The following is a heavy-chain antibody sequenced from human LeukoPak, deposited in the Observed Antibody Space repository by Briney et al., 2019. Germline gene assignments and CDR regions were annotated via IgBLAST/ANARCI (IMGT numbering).Heavy chain of an antibody. CDR3: ARGGLTSVLYTFSDYYYMDV. D-gene: IGHD2-8*01. CDR1: GFTFSDYY. Sequence: GGSLRLSCAASGFTFSDYYMSWIRQAPGKGLEWVSYISSSGSTIYYADSVKGRFTISRDNAKNSLYLQMNSLRAEDTAVYYCARGGLTSVLYTFSDYYYMDVWGKGTTVIVSS. CDR2: ISSSGSTI. V-gene: IGHV3-11*04. J-gene: IGHJ6*03.